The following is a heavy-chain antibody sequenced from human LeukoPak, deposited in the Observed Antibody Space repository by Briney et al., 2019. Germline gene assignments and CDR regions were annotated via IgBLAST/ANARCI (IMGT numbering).Heavy chain of an antibody. J-gene: IGHJ4*02. V-gene: IGHV1-18*01. CDR1: GYTFTSYG. CDR2: ISAYNGNT. Sequence: ASVKVSCKASGYTFTSYGISWVRQAPGQGLEWMGWISAYNGNTNYAQKLQGRVTMTTDTSTSTAYMELRSLRSDDTAVYYCARGVWEYQLLYYFDYWGQGTLVTVSS. D-gene: IGHD2-2*01. CDR3: ARGVWEYQLLYYFDY.